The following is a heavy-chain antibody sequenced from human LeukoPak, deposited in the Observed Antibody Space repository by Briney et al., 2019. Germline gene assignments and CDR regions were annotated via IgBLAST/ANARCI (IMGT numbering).Heavy chain of an antibody. CDR1: GFTFSTYS. V-gene: IGHV3-48*02. D-gene: IGHD5-12*01. CDR2: ISSDSSLI. CDR3: ARVRSGYYLDY. Sequence: GGSLRLSCAASGFTFSTYSMNWVRQAPGKGLEWLSYISSDSSLIYNADSVKGRFTISRDNAKNSLFLQMNSLRDDDTAVYYCARVRSGYYLDYWGQGTLVTVSS. J-gene: IGHJ4*02.